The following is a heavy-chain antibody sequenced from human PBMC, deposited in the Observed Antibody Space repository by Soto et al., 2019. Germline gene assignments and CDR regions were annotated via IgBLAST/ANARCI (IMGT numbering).Heavy chain of an antibody. CDR1: GYTFTGYY. CDR2: INPNSGGT. J-gene: IGHJ5*02. D-gene: IGHD2-8*01. CDR3: ARGGHCTNGVCYTYWFDP. V-gene: IGHV1-2*04. Sequence: GGPVKVSCKASGYTFTGYYMHWVRQAPGQGLEWMGWINPNSGGTNYAQKFQGWVTMTRDTSISTAYMELSRLRSDDTAVYYCARGGHCTNGVCYTYWFDPWGQGTLVTVSS.